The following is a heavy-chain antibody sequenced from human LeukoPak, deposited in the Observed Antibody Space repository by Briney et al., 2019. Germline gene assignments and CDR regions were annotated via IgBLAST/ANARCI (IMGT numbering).Heavy chain of an antibody. Sequence: GGSLRLSCAASGFTVSSNYMSWVRQAPGKGLEWVSVIHSGGSTYYADSVKGRFTIFRDNSKNTLYLQMDSLRAEDSAVYYCASRSRAYNAFDIWGQGTMVTVSS. J-gene: IGHJ3*02. CDR2: IHSGGST. V-gene: IGHV3-53*01. CDR3: ASRSRAYNAFDI. D-gene: IGHD3-16*01. CDR1: GFTVSSNY.